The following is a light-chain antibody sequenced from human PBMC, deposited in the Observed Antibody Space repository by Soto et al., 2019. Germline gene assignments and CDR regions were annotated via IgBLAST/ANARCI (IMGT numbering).Light chain of an antibody. J-gene: IGKJ3*01. CDR3: QQYQSHPFT. V-gene: IGKV1-16*02. CDR1: QGVSIY. CDR2: DAS. Sequence: DIQMTQSPSSLSASVGDRVTITCRASQGVSIYLAWFQQKPGTVTKSLIYDASNLQSGVPSKFSGSGSGTDFNLTISSLQPEDFATYYCQQYQSHPFTFGPGTKVDIK.